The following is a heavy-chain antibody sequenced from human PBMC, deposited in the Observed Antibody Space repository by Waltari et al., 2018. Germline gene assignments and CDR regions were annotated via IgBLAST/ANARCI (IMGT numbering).Heavy chain of an antibody. J-gene: IGHJ4*02. CDR2: ISYDGSNK. D-gene: IGHD4-17*01. CDR1: GFTFSSYA. V-gene: IGHV3-30-3*01. Sequence: QVQLVESGGGVVQPGRSLRLSCAASGFTFSSYAMHWVRQAPGKGLEWVAVISYDGSNKYYADSVKCRFTISRDNSKNTLYLQMNSLRAEDTAVYYCARGGVYGDYFDYWGQGTLVTVSS. CDR3: ARGGVYGDYFDY.